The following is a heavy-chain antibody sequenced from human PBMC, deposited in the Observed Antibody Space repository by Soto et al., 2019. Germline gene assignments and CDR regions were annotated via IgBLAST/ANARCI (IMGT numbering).Heavy chain of an antibody. V-gene: IGHV1-2*04. Sequence: SVKVSCKASGYTFTGYYMHWVRQAPGQGLEWMGWINPNSGGTNYAQKFQGWVTMTRDTSISTAYMELSRLRSDDTAVYYCARGICSSTSCSYFDYWGQGTLVTVSS. J-gene: IGHJ4*02. CDR3: ARGICSSTSCSYFDY. CDR2: INPNSGGT. D-gene: IGHD2-2*01. CDR1: GYTFTGYY.